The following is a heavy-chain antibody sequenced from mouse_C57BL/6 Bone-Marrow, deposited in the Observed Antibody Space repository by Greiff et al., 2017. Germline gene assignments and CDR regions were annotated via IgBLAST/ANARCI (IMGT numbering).Heavy chain of an antibody. CDR3: ARESLLVRGGGYWYFDV. D-gene: IGHD2-14*01. CDR1: GYSITSGYY. J-gene: IGHJ1*03. Sequence: ESGPGLVKPSQSLSLTCSVTGYSITSGYYWNWLRQFPGNKLEWMGYISYDGSNNYNPSLKNRISITRDTSKNQFFLKLNSVTTEDTAQYYCARESLLVRGGGYWYFDVWGTGTTVTVSS. V-gene: IGHV3-6*01. CDR2: ISYDGSN.